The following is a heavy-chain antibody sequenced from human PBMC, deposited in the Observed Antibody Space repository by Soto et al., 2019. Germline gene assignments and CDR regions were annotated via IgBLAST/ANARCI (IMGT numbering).Heavy chain of an antibody. CDR1: GFTFSDYY. CDR3: ARDWYSSGSTYYFDY. CDR2: ISGSGSTI. J-gene: IGHJ4*02. Sequence: GGSLRLSCAASGFTFSDYYINWIRQAPGKGLEWVSYISGSGSTIYYADSVKGRFTISRDNAKNSLYLQMNSLRAEDTAVYYCARDWYSSGSTYYFDYWGLGTLVTVS. D-gene: IGHD6-19*01. V-gene: IGHV3-11*01.